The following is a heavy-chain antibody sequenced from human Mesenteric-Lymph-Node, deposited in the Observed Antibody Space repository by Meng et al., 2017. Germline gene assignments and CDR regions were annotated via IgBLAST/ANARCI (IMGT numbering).Heavy chain of an antibody. D-gene: IGHD3-10*01. J-gene: IGHJ4*02. CDR3: ARREAGLGELLKY. CDR1: GYTFTSYA. Sequence: QVQLVQSGSELKKPGAAVKGSGKASGYTFTSYAMNWVRQAPGQGLEWMGWLNTNTGNPTYAQGFTGRFVFSLDTSVSTAYLQISSLKTEDTAVYYCARREAGLGELLKYWGQGTLVTVSS. CDR2: LNTNTGNP. V-gene: IGHV7-4-1*02.